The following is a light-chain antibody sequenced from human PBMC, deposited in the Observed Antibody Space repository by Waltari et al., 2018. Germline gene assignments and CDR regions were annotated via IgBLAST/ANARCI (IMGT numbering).Light chain of an antibody. CDR1: NYNIGAGSY. J-gene: IGLJ2*01. V-gene: IGLV1-40*01. CDR2: SDN. CDR3: QSYDNSFVI. Sequence: QSVLTQPPSVSGAPGQRVTISCTGRNYNIGAGSYVPWYQQLPGTAPKLLIYSDNSRPSGVPDRFSGSKSGTSASLAITGLQAEDEADYYCQSYDNSFVIFGGGTKLTVL.